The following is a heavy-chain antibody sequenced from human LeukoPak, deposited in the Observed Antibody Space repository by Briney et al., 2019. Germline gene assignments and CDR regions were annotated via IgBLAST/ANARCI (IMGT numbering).Heavy chain of an antibody. D-gene: IGHD2-2*01. CDR1: GGSISSSSYY. V-gene: IGHV4-39*07. CDR2: IYYSGST. Sequence: SETLSLTCTVSGGSISSSSYYWGWIRQPPGKGLEWIGSIYYSGSTNYNPSLKSRVTISVDTSKNQFSLKLSSVTAADTAVYYCARAGSREYQLPHYYYYYYMDVWGKGTTVTVPS. CDR3: ARAGSREYQLPHYYYYYYMDV. J-gene: IGHJ6*03.